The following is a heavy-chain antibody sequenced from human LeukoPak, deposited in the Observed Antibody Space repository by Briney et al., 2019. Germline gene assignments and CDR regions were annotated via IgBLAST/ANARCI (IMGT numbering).Heavy chain of an antibody. CDR2: IIPIFGTA. CDR1: GGTFSSYA. Sequence: SVKVSCKASGGTFSSYAISWVRQAPGQGLEWMGGIIPIFGTANYAQKFQGRVTITTDESKSTAYMELSSLRSEDTAVYYCARDRPDIVGVSRGFDYWGQGTLVTVSS. V-gene: IGHV1-69*05. D-gene: IGHD1-26*01. J-gene: IGHJ4*02. CDR3: ARDRPDIVGVSRGFDY.